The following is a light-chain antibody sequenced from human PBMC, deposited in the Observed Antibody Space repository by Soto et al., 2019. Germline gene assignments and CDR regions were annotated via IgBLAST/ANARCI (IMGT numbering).Light chain of an antibody. V-gene: IGKV3-11*01. CDR2: DTF. CDR1: QSVSNY. Sequence: EIVLTQSPATLSLSPGERATLSCRASQSVSNYLTWYQQKPGQAPRLLVYDTFNRANGVPARFTGSGSDTDFTLIISSLEPEDFAVYYCQQRAGWPRTFGQGTKVEIK. CDR3: QQRAGWPRT. J-gene: IGKJ1*01.